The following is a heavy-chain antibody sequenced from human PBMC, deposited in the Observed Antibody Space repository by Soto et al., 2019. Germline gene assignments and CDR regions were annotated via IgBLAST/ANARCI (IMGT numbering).Heavy chain of an antibody. V-gene: IGHV3-66*01. Sequence: EVQLVDSGGDLVQPGGSLRLSCEASGFTVSTHYMNWVRQAQGKGLYGFSLIKSGGSTFYADSVKGRFTISRDNSKNTLFLQLNSLRVEDTAMYYCSRDDVYCGGGGCYGVPMDVWGRGTAVTVSS. CDR2: IKSGGST. CDR1: GFTVSTHY. J-gene: IGHJ6*03. D-gene: IGHD2-15*01. CDR3: SRDDVYCGGGGCYGVPMDV.